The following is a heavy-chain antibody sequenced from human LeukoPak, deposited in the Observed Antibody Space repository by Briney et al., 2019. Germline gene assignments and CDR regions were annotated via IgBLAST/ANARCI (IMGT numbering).Heavy chain of an antibody. Sequence: SETLSLTCAVYGGSFSDYYWSWFRQPPGKGREWIGEIYPSGATFYNPSLKSRVTVSKDTSKSQFSLNLRFVTAADTALYYCAGYHNWFLNDHWGQGTLVTVSS. J-gene: IGHJ4*02. V-gene: IGHV4-34*01. D-gene: IGHD1-1*01. CDR1: GGSFSDYY. CDR3: AGYHNWFLNDH. CDR2: IYPSGAT.